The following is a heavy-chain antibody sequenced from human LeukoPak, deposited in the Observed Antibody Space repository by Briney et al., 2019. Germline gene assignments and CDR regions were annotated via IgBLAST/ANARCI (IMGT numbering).Heavy chain of an antibody. V-gene: IGHV1-8*01. CDR2: MNPNSGNT. Sequence: ASVKVSCKASGYTFTSYDIIWVRQATGQGLEWMGWMNPNSGNTGYAQKFQGRVTMTRNTSISTAYMELSSLRSEDTAVYYCARQNRRYYDSSGYYFLYEYFQHWGQGTLVTVSS. D-gene: IGHD3-22*01. J-gene: IGHJ1*01. CDR1: GYTFTSYD. CDR3: ARQNRRYYDSSGYYFLYEYFQH.